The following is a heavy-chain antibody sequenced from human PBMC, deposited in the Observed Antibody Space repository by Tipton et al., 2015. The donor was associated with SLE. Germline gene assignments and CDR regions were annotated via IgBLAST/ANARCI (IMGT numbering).Heavy chain of an antibody. Sequence: SLRLSCAASGFTFSSYSMNWVRQAPGKGLEWVAFIRYDGSNKYYADSVKGRFTISRDNSKNTLYLQMNSLRAEDTAVYYRAKGPLGAFDIWGQGTMVTVSS. J-gene: IGHJ3*02. V-gene: IGHV3-30*02. CDR3: AKGPLGAFDI. CDR1: GFTFSSYS. CDR2: IRYDGSNK.